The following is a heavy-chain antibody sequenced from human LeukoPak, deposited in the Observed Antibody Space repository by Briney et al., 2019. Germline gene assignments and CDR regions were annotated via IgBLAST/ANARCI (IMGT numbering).Heavy chain of an antibody. V-gene: IGHV3-33*06. CDR2: IWYDGNNK. CDR3: AKSYDNHNWYFHL. D-gene: IGHD3-10*01. Sequence: PGRSLRLSCAASGFTFSTYGMNWVRQAPGKGLEWVAIIWYDGNNKYYADSVKGRFTISRDNSKNTLYLQMNSQRADDTAVYYCAKSYDNHNWYFHLWGRGTLVTVSS. CDR1: GFTFSTYG. J-gene: IGHJ2*01.